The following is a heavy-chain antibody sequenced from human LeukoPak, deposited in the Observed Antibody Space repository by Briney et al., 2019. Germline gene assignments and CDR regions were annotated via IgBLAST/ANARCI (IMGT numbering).Heavy chain of an antibody. Sequence: GGSLRLSCAASGFTFSSYGMHWVRQAPGKGLEWVAFIRYDGSNKYYADSVKGRFTISRDNTKNSLFLQLTSLRADDTAVYYCVTETGWLFDFWGQGTLVTVSS. CDR2: IRYDGSNK. D-gene: IGHD3-9*01. J-gene: IGHJ4*02. CDR1: GFTFSSYG. CDR3: VTETGWLFDF. V-gene: IGHV3-30*02.